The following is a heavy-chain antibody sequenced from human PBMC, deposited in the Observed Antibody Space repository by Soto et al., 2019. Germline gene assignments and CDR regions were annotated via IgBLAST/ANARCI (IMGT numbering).Heavy chain of an antibody. V-gene: IGHV3-53*01. CDR1: GFIVSTNY. CDR3: ARVFDAFDI. J-gene: IGHJ3*02. CDR2: IYTGGST. Sequence: PGGSLRLSCAASGFIVSTNYMTWVRQAPGKGLEWVSVIYTGGSTYYADSVKGRFTISRDNSKNTVYLQMNSLRAEDTALYYCARVFDAFDIWGQGTMVTVSS.